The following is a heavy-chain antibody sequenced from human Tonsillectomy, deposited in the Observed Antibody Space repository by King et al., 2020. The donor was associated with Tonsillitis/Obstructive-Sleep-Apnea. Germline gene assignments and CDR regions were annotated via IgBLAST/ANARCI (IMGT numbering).Heavy chain of an antibody. Sequence: VQLQQWGAGLLKPSEPLSLTCAVYGESFSGYYWTWIRQPPGKGLEWIGEINHSGNTNYNPSLKSRVTISVDTSKKQFSLTLRSVTAADTAVYYCARGRSYTNYFDFWGQGTLVTVSS. CDR3: ARGRSYTNYFDF. CDR2: INHSGNT. D-gene: IGHD1-26*01. CDR1: GESFSGYY. V-gene: IGHV4-34*01. J-gene: IGHJ4*02.